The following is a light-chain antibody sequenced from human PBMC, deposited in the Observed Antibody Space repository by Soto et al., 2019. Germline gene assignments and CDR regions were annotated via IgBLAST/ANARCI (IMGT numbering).Light chain of an antibody. J-gene: IGLJ1*01. Sequence: QSALTQPPSVSAAPGQKVTISCSGSSSNIGNNYVSWYQQLPGTAPKLLIYENNKRPSGIPDRFSGSKSGTSATLGITGLQTGDEADYYRGTWDSSLSAYVFGTGTKVT. CDR3: GTWDSSLSAYV. CDR2: ENN. CDR1: SSNIGNNY. V-gene: IGLV1-51*02.